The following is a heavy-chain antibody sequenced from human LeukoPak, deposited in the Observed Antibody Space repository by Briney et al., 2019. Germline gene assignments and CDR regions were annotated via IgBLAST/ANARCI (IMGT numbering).Heavy chain of an antibody. V-gene: IGHV1-2*06. CDR1: GYTFTGYY. CDR2: INPNSGGT. D-gene: IGHD3-3*02. J-gene: IGHJ3*02. CDR3: AKLAWPMIADAFDI. Sequence: ASVKVSCKASGYTFTGYYMHWVRQAPGQGLEWMGRINPNSGGTNYAQKFQGRVTMTRDTSISTAYMELSRLRSDDTAVYYCAKLAWPMIADAFDIWGQGTMVTVSS.